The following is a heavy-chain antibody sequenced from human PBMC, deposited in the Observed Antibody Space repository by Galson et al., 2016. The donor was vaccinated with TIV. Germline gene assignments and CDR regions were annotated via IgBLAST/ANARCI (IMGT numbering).Heavy chain of an antibody. CDR1: GYTFDTYG. Sequence: SVKVSCKAPGYTFDTYGITWVRQAPAQGLEWMGWISSYNGITKSAQNLQGRVTMTTDTSTSTAYMELRSLRSDDTAVYYCARGRVYFDSWGQGTLVTVSS. CDR3: ARGRVYFDS. CDR2: ISSYNGIT. D-gene: IGHD6-13*01. V-gene: IGHV1-18*01. J-gene: IGHJ5*01.